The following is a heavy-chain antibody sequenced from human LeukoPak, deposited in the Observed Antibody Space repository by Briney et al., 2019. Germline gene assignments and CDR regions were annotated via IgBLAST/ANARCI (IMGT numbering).Heavy chain of an antibody. J-gene: IGHJ4*02. CDR1: GGTFSSYA. D-gene: IGHD3-22*01. CDR2: INAGNGNT. V-gene: IGHV1-3*01. CDR3: ARENRDYYDSSGYPETPFDY. Sequence: ASVKVSCKASGGTFSSYAISWVRQAPGQRLEWMGWINAGNGNTKYSQKFQGRVTMTRDTSTSTVYMELSSLRSEDTAVYYCARENRDYYDSSGYPETPFDYWGQGTLVTVSS.